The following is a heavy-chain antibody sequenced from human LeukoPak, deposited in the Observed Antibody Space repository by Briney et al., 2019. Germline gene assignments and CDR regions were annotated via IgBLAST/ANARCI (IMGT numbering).Heavy chain of an antibody. CDR3: ARLRGYSYGYGDY. CDR1: GFTFSSYS. CDR2: ISSSGNTI. D-gene: IGHD5-18*01. Sequence: GGSLRLSCAASGFTFSSYSMSWVRQAPGKGLEWVSYISSSGNTIDYADSVKGRFTISRDNAKNSLYLQMVSLRAEDTAVYYCARLRGYSYGYGDYWGQGTLVTVSS. V-gene: IGHV3-48*04. J-gene: IGHJ4*02.